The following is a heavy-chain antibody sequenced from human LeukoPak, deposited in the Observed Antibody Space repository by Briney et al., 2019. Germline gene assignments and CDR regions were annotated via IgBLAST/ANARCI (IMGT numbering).Heavy chain of an antibody. D-gene: IGHD3-22*01. CDR2: IYWNDDE. CDR1: GFSLTTSGVA. V-gene: IGHV2-5*01. Sequence: SGPTLAKPTQTLTLTCTFSGFSLTTSGVAEGWIRQPPGKALEWLALIYWNDDEHYSPSLNNRLTITKDTSKNQVVLTMTNMDPVDTATYYCAHSGISYDSSGYYFYYFDYWGQGALVTVSS. J-gene: IGHJ4*02. CDR3: AHSGISYDSSGYYFYYFDY.